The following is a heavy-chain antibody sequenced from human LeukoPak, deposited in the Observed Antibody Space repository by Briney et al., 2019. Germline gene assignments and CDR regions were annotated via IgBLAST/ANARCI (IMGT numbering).Heavy chain of an antibody. Sequence: PSETLSLTCTVSGYSISSGYYWGWIRQPPGRGLEWIGSIYHSGSTYYNPSLKSRVTISVDTSKNQFSLKLSSVTAADTAVYYCARDQEWLRYFDLWGRGTLVTVSS. D-gene: IGHD6-19*01. CDR1: GYSISSGYY. CDR3: ARDQEWLRYFDL. CDR2: IYHSGST. J-gene: IGHJ2*01. V-gene: IGHV4-38-2*02.